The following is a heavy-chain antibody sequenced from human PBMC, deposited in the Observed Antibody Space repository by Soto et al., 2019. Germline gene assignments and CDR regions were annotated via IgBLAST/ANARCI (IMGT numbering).Heavy chain of an antibody. Sequence: QVHLVQSGAEVKKPGASVKVSCKASGYTFTSYAITWVRQAPGQGLEWMGWISAHNGNTDYAQKRQGRVIVTRDTSTSTAYMELRSLISDVTAVYSCARGRYGDYWRQGALVTLSS. CDR2: ISAHNGNT. D-gene: IGHD1-1*01. J-gene: IGHJ4*02. V-gene: IGHV1-18*01. CDR3: ARGRYGDY. CDR1: GYTFTSYA.